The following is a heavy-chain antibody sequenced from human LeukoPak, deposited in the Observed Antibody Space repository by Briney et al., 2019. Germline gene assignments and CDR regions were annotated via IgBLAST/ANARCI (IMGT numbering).Heavy chain of an antibody. D-gene: IGHD2-15*01. V-gene: IGHV5-51*01. CDR3: ARHYGGGYCSGGSCYSSFDY. CDR2: IYAGDSDT. CDR1: GFSFSNYW. Sequence: GESLKISCKGPGFSFSNYWIGWVRQMPGEGLEWMGIIYAGDSDTRYSPSFQGQVTISADKSISTAYLQWSSLKASDTAMYYCARHYGGGYCSGGSCYSSFDYWGQGTLVTVSS. J-gene: IGHJ4*02.